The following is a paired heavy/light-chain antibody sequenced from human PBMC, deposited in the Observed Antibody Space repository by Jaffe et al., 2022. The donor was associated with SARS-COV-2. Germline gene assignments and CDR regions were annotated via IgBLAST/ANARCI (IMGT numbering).Heavy chain of an antibody. CDR3: AREGHYDSSGYTYHYYGMDV. D-gene: IGHD3-22*01. CDR2: IISDGSST. Sequence: EVQLVESGGGLVQPGGSLRLSCTASGFTFSSYCMHWVRQAPGKGLVWVSRIISDGSSTTYADSVKGRFTISRDNAKNTLFLQMNSLRAEDTAVYYCAREGHYDSSGYTYHYYGMDVWGQGTTVTVSS. V-gene: IGHV3-74*03. J-gene: IGHJ6*02. CDR1: GFTFSSYC.
Light chain of an antibody. CDR2: EVS. J-gene: IGLJ2*01. Sequence: QSALTQPPSASGSPGQSVTISCTGTSSDVGIYTYISWYQQHPGKAPKLMIFEVSKRPSGVPDRFSGSKSGNTASLTVSGLQAEDEADYYCSSYAGFSTLLFGGGTKLTVL. V-gene: IGLV2-8*01. CDR1: SSDVGIYTY. CDR3: SSYAGFSTLL.